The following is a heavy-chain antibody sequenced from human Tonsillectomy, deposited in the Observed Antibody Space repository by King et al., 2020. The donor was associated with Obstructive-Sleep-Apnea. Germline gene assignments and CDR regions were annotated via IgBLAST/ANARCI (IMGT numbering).Heavy chain of an antibody. CDR2: ISGSGGST. D-gene: IGHD1-26*01. Sequence: VQLVESGGGLVQPGGSLRLSCAASGVTFGSYAMSWVRQAPGKGLEWVSAISGSGGSTYYADSVRGRFTISIDNSNNTLVLQMNSLRADDTAVYYCAKSGSYYSWGQGTLVTVSS. CDR3: AKSGSYYS. CDR1: GVTFGSYA. J-gene: IGHJ4*02. V-gene: IGHV3-23*04.